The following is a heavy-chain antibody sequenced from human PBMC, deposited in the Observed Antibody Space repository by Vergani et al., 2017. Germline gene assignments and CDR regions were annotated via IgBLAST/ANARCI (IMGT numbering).Heavy chain of an antibody. CDR3: ARDWSGSYYYYGMDV. J-gene: IGHJ6*02. V-gene: IGHV1-2*02. CDR2: INPNSGGT. D-gene: IGHD3-10*01. CDR1: GYTFTGYY. Sequence: QVQLVQSGAEVKKPGASVKVSCKASGYTFTGYYMHWVRQAPGQGLEWMGWINPNSGGTNYAQKFQGRVTMTRDTSISTAYMELSRLRSDDTAVYYCARDWSGSYYYYGMDVWGQGTTVTVSS.